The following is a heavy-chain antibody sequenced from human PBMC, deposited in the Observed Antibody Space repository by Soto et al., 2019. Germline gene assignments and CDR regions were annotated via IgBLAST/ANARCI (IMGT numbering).Heavy chain of an antibody. CDR1: GVSFSGYY. V-gene: IGHV4-34*01. D-gene: IGHD1-26*01. CDR3: AKVITTDISYWYGMDV. J-gene: IGHJ6*02. CDR2: INQSGNT. Sequence: PSGTLSLTCAVSGVSFSGYYWTWIRQIPGKGLEWIGEINQSGNTKYNPSLMSRVTMSVDTSRNQFSLKLRSVTAADTAVYYCAKVITTDISYWYGMDVWGQGTTVTVSS.